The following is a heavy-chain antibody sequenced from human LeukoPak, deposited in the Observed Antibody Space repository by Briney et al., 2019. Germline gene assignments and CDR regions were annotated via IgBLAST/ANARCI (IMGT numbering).Heavy chain of an antibody. Sequence: TGRSLRLSCAASGFTFSSYAMSWVRQAPGKGLEWVSAISGSGGSTYYADSVKGRFTISRDNSKNTLYLQMNSLRAEDTAVYYCAKDRKYYDSSGYHFFDYWGQGTLVTVSS. CDR2: ISGSGGST. V-gene: IGHV3-23*01. J-gene: IGHJ4*02. D-gene: IGHD3-22*01. CDR3: AKDRKYYDSSGYHFFDY. CDR1: GFTFSSYA.